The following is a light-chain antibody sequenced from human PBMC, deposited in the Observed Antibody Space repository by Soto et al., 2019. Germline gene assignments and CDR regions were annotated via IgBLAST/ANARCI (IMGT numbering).Light chain of an antibody. CDR2: EGS. CDR1: SSDVGSYNL. Sequence: QSALTQPASVSGSPGQSITISCTGTSSDVGSYNLVSWYQQHPGKAPKLMIYEGSKRPSGVSNRFSGSKSGNTASLTISGLQAEDEADYYCCSYAGSIVVFGGGIKVTVL. J-gene: IGLJ2*01. CDR3: CSYAGSIVV. V-gene: IGLV2-23*01.